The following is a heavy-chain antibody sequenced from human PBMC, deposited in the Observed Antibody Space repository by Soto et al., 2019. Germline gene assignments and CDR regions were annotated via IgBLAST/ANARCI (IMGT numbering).Heavy chain of an antibody. V-gene: IGHV4-4*02. CDR1: GGSISSGW. CDR3: SSRVTDAPT. Sequence: QVQLQESGPGLVKPSGTLSLTCGVSGGSISSGWWTWVRQPPGKGLGWIGEILYSGRTNYNSSLKSRVTISIDKSKNHFSLNLTSVTAADTAVYYCSSRVTDAPTWGQGTLVTVSS. J-gene: IGHJ5*02. CDR2: ILYSGRT. D-gene: IGHD3-10*01.